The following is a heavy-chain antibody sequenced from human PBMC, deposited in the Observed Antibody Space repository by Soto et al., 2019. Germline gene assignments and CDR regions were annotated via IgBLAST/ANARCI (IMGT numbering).Heavy chain of an antibody. J-gene: IGHJ4*02. Sequence: SETLSLTCTVSGGSISSSSYYWGWIRQPPGKGLEWIGSIYYSGSTYYNPSLKSRVTISVDTSKNQFSLKLSSVTAADTAVYYCARQGPRSSSWYPSYFDYWGQGTLVTVSS. V-gene: IGHV4-39*01. CDR2: IYYSGST. CDR3: ARQGPRSSSWYPSYFDY. CDR1: GGSISSSSYY. D-gene: IGHD6-13*01.